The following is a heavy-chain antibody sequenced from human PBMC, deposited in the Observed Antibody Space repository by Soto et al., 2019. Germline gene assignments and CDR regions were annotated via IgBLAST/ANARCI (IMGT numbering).Heavy chain of an antibody. D-gene: IGHD2-21*01. V-gene: IGHV4-59*01. CDR2: IYHSGST. CDR1: GGSISSYY. J-gene: IGHJ4*02. CDR3: ASERWTCGDGACHGDFDY. Sequence: QVQLQESGPGLVNPSETLSLTCTVSGGSISSYYWTWIRQPPGKGLEWIGNIYHSGSTNYKSSLQRRVSISLDTSKNQFSLKLNSVPAADTAVYYCASERWTCGDGACHGDFDYWGQGTLVTVSS.